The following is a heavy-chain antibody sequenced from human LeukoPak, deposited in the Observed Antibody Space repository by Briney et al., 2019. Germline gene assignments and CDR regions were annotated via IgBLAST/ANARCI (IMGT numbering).Heavy chain of an antibody. V-gene: IGHV3-66*01. Sequence: GGSLRLSCAASGFTFSSYAMSWVRQAPGKGLEWVSVISSDGKTDHADSVKGRFTISRDNSKNTVSLQMNILRAEDTAVYYCVRDQQWRIYSGRFYPQAKAYYYYAMDVWGQGTTVSVSS. D-gene: IGHD3-10*02. J-gene: IGHJ6*02. CDR3: VRDQQWRIYSGRFYPQAKAYYYYAMDV. CDR1: GFTFSSYA. CDR2: ISSDGKT.